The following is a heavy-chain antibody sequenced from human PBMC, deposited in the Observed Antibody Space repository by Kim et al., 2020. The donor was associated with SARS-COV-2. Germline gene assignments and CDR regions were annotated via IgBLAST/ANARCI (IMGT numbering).Heavy chain of an antibody. V-gene: IGHV3-43*02. D-gene: IGHD6-19*01. J-gene: IGHJ4*02. CDR1: GFTFDDYA. CDR3: AKVGGYSSGWVYFDY. Sequence: GGSLRLSCAASGFTFDDYAMHWVRQAPGKGLEWVSLISGDGGSTYYADSVKGRFTISRDNSKNSLYLQMNSLRTEDTALYYCAKVGGYSSGWVYFDYWGQGTLVTVSS. CDR2: ISGDGGST.